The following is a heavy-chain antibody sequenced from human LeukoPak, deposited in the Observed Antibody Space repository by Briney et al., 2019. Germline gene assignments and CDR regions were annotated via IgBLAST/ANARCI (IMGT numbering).Heavy chain of an antibody. D-gene: IGHD4-17*01. J-gene: IGHJ4*02. V-gene: IGHV3-48*03. CDR2: IGSGGSPI. CDR1: GFTFSSYE. Sequence: GGSLRLSCSASGFTFSSYEMNWVRQAPGKGLEWLSWIGSGGSPIYYADSVKGRFTISRDNAKNSLFLQVDSLRADDTAVYYCARDAPGTVTNDYWGQGTLVTVSS. CDR3: ARDAPGTVTNDY.